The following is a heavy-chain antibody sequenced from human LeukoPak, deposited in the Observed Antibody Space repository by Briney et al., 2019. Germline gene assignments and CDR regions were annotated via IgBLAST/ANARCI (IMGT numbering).Heavy chain of an antibody. V-gene: IGHV1-69*13. Sequence: ASVKVSCKASGGTFSSYVISWVRQAPGQGLEWMGGIIPIFGTANYAQKFQGRATITADESTSTAYMELSSLRSEDTAVYYCARGGSGNYYGPAGWGQGTLVTVSS. CDR3: ARGGSGNYYGPAG. CDR1: GGTFSSYV. J-gene: IGHJ4*02. CDR2: IIPIFGTA. D-gene: IGHD1-26*01.